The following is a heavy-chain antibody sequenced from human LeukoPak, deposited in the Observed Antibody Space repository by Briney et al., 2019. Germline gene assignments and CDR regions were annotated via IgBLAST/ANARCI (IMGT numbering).Heavy chain of an antibody. Sequence: SETLSLTCTVSGGSISSGSYYWSWIRQPAGKGLEWIGRIYTSGSTNYNPSLKSRVTISVDTSKNQFSLKLSSVTAADTAVYYCARQTGYYGSGSYLDYWGQGTLVTVSS. CDR3: ARQTGYYGSGSYLDY. V-gene: IGHV4-61*02. D-gene: IGHD3-10*01. J-gene: IGHJ4*02. CDR2: IYTSGST. CDR1: GGSISSGSYY.